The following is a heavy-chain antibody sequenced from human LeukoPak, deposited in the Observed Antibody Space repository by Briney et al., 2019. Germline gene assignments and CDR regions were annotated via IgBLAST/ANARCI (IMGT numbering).Heavy chain of an antibody. Sequence: ASVKVSCKASGYTFTGYYMHWVRRAPGQGLEWMGWINPNSGGTNYAQKFQGRVTMTRDTSISTAYMELSRLRSDDTAVYYCARDQSRYYYDSSGYLYWGQGTLVTVSS. CDR1: GYTFTGYY. J-gene: IGHJ4*02. CDR2: INPNSGGT. D-gene: IGHD3-22*01. V-gene: IGHV1-2*02. CDR3: ARDQSRYYYDSSGYLY.